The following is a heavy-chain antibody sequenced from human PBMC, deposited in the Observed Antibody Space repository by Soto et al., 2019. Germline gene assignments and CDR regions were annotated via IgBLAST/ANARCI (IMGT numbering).Heavy chain of an antibody. CDR2: IIPIFGTA. CDR1: GGTFSSYA. Sequence: QVQLVQSGAEVKKPGSSVKVSCKASGGTFSSYAISWVRQAPGQGLEWMGGIIPIFGTANYAQKFQGRVTITADESTSTAYMELSSLRSEDTAVYYCARDWYDSSGYIPFLFDYWGQGTLVTVSS. V-gene: IGHV1-69*12. D-gene: IGHD3-22*01. CDR3: ARDWYDSSGYIPFLFDY. J-gene: IGHJ4*02.